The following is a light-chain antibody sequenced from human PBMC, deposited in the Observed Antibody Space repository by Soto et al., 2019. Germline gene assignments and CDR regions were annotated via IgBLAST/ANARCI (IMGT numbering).Light chain of an antibody. CDR3: QTWGTGIQV. CDR2: LNSDGSH. Sequence: QSVLTQSPSASASLGASVKLTCTLSSGHSSYAIAWHQQQPEKGPRYLMKLNSDGSHGRGDGIPDRFSGSSSGAVRYLTISRLQSEDEADYYCQTWGTGIQVFGGGTKLTVL. V-gene: IGLV4-69*01. J-gene: IGLJ3*02. CDR1: SGHSSYA.